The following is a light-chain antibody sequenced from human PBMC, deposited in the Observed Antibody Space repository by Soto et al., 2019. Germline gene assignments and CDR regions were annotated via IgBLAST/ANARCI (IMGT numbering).Light chain of an antibody. Sequence: QLVLTQPPSVSEAPRQRVTISCSGSSSNIGNNAVNWYQQLPGKAPKLLIYYDDLLPSGVSDRFSGSKSGTSASLAISGLQSEDEADYYCAACDDSLNAVVFGGGTKLTVL. CDR3: AACDDSLNAVV. J-gene: IGLJ2*01. CDR2: YDD. V-gene: IGLV1-36*01. CDR1: SSNIGNNA.